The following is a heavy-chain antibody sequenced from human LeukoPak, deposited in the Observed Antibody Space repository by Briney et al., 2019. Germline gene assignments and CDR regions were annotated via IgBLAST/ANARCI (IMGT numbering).Heavy chain of an antibody. CDR1: GFTFSSYA. CDR2: ISGSGGST. CDR3: AKDTELKLLWFGEGPFDV. D-gene: IGHD3-10*01. Sequence: GGSLRLSCAASGFTFSSYAMSRVRQAPGKGLEWVSAISGSGGSTYYADSVKGRFTISRDNSKNTLYLQMNSLRAEDTAVYYCAKDTELKLLWFGEGPFDVWGQGTMVTVSS. J-gene: IGHJ3*01. V-gene: IGHV3-23*01.